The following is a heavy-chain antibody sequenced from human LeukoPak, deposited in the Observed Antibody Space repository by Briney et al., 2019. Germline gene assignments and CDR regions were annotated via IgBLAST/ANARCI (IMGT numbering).Heavy chain of an antibody. V-gene: IGHV4-34*01. Sequence: SETLSLTCAVYGGSFSGYYWSWIRQPPGKGLEWIGEINHSGSTNYNPSLKSRVTISVDTSKNQCSLKLSSVAAAYMAVYYCARGPSKDYWGQGTLVTVSS. J-gene: IGHJ4*02. CDR2: INHSGST. D-gene: IGHD2/OR15-2a*01. CDR1: GGSFSGYY. CDR3: ARGPSKDY.